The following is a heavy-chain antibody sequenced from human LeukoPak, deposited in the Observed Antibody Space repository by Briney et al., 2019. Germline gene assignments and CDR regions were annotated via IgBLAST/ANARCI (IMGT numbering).Heavy chain of an antibody. V-gene: IGHV3-74*01. J-gene: IGHJ5*02. CDR1: GFTFSRYW. CDR3: ARVALGSYNWFDP. Sequence: GGSLRLSCAASGFTFSRYWMHWVRQAPGKGLVWVSRINTDGSRTTYADSVKGRFTISRDNAKTTVYLQMNSLRAEDTAVYYCARVALGSYNWFDPWGQGTLVTVSS. D-gene: IGHD1-26*01. CDR2: INTDGSRT.